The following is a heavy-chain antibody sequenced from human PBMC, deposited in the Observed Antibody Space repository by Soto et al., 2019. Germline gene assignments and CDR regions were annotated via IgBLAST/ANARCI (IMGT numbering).Heavy chain of an antibody. V-gene: IGHV4-39*01. D-gene: IGHD1-26*01. CDR3: ASWNWGGSYFATYFDY. J-gene: IGHJ4*02. CDR2: IYYSGST. Sequence: QLQLQESGPGLVKPSETLSLTCTVSGGSISSSSYYWGWIRQPPGKGLEWIGSIYYSGSTYYNPSLKSRVTISVDTSKNQFSLKLSSVTAADTAVYYCASWNWGGSYFATYFDYWGQGTLVTVSS. CDR1: GGSISSSSYY.